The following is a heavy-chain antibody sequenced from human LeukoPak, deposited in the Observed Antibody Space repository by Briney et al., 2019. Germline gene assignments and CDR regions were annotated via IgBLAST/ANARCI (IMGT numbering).Heavy chain of an antibody. Sequence: PSETLTLTCAVYGGSFSGYYWSWIRQPPGKGLEWIGEINHSGSTNYNPSLKSRVTISVDTSKNQFSLKLSSVTAADTAVYYCARGLGGGYYFDYWGQGTLVTVSS. D-gene: IGHD4-23*01. J-gene: IGHJ4*02. CDR1: GGSFSGYY. V-gene: IGHV4-34*01. CDR3: ARGLGGGYYFDY. CDR2: INHSGST.